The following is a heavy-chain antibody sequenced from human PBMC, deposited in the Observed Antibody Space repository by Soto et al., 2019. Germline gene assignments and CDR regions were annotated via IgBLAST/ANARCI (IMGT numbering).Heavy chain of an antibody. D-gene: IGHD5-12*01. CDR2: IIPIFGTA. J-gene: IGHJ4*02. CDR1: GGTFSSYA. V-gene: IGHV1-69*01. CDR3: ALCPSGYGGILYN. Sequence: QVQLVQSGAEVKKPGSSVKVSCKASGGTFSSYAISWVRQAPGQGLEWMGGIIPIFGTANYAQKFQGRVTISADEYTSTAYMELSSLRSEDTAVYYWALCPSGYGGILYNWGQGTLVTVSS.